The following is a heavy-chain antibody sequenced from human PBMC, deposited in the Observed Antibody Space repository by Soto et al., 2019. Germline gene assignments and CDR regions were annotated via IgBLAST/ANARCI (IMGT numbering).Heavy chain of an antibody. D-gene: IGHD2-8*01. J-gene: IGHJ5*02. CDR3: AREVNGIQARCANWFDP. V-gene: IGHV4-4*02. Sequence: QVQLQESGPWLVQPSGTLSLTCAVSGDSLNTRHWWSWVRQTPGKGLDWIGETYHSGTTNYNPYLNTRFIISQDKCKNQFYLKMNSVTAADPAVYYCAREVNGIQARCANWFDPWGQRALVTVSS. CDR2: TYHSGTT. CDR1: GDSLNTRHW.